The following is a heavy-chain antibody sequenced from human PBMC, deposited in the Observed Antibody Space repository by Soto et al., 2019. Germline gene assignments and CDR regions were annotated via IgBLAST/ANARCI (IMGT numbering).Heavy chain of an antibody. CDR3: ARDRGWSLFDY. CDR1: GFTFSSYA. V-gene: IGHV3-74*01. J-gene: IGHJ4*02. CDR2: TNSDGSDT. Sequence: PGGSLRLSCAASGFTFSSYAMHWVRQAPGKGLVWVSRTNSDGSDTSYADSVKGRFTISRDNAKNTLYLQMNSLRAEDTAVYYCARDRGWSLFDYWGQGTLVTVSS. D-gene: IGHD6-19*01.